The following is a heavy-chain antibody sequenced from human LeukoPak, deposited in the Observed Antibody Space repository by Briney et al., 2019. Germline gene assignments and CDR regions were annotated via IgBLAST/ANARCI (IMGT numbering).Heavy chain of an antibody. D-gene: IGHD3-22*01. CDR2: INPNSGGT. V-gene: IGHV1-2*02. J-gene: IGHJ3*02. CDR1: GYTFTGYY. CDR3: ARVYYYDSSGYSRAFDI. Sequence: ASVKVSCKASGYTFTGYYMHWVRQAPGQGLEWMGWINPNSGGTNYAQKFQGRVTMTRDTSLSTAYMELSRLRSDDTAVYYCARVYYYDSSGYSRAFDIWGQGTMVTVSS.